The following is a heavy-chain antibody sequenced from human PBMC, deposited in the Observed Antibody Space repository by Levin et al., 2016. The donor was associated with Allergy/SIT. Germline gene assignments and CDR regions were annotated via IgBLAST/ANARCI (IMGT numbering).Heavy chain of an antibody. CDR2: ISGSGGST. Sequence: GESLKISCAASGFTFGSYAMSWVRQAPGKGLEWVSGISGSGGSTYYADSVKGRFTISRDNSKNTLYLQMNSLRAEDTAVYFCAKDKVVTLESDYYYYGMDVWGQGTTVTVSS. J-gene: IGHJ6*02. V-gene: IGHV3-23*01. CDR1: GFTFGSYA. CDR3: AKDKVVTLESDYYYYGMDV. D-gene: IGHD1-1*01.